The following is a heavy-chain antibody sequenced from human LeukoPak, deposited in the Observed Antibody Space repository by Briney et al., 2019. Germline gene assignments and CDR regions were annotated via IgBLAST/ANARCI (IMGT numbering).Heavy chain of an antibody. D-gene: IGHD6-13*01. CDR1: GGSFSGYY. CDR3: ARKDSSSWYPFDY. CDR2: INHSGST. Sequence: SETPSLTCAVYGGSFSGYYWSWIRQPPGKGLEWIGEINHSGSTNYNPSLKSRVTISVDTSKNQFSLKLSSVTAADTAVYYCARKDSSSWYPFDYWGQGTLVTVSS. J-gene: IGHJ4*02. V-gene: IGHV4-34*01.